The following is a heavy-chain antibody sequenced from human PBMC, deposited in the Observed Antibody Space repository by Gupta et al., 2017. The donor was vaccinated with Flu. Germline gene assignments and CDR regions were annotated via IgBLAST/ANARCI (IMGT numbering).Heavy chain of an antibody. CDR1: ACPFRRYA. CDR3: SKGSGAGRPYYFDS. Sequence: EALLVESGGGLVQPGLSLRLSCAASACPFRRYAMSWVRKSQGKDREWVSAIAGGGDYTWQADTVKGRFTISRDDSKNTLSLQMLNLRAEDAAVYYCSKGSGAGRPYYFDSWGLVTLVTVSS. J-gene: IGHJ4*02. V-gene: IGHV3-23*04. CDR2: IAGGGDYT. D-gene: IGHD3-10*01.